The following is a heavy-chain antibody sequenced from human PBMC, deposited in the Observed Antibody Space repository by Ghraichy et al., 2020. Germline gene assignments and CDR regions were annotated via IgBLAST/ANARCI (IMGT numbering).Heavy chain of an antibody. D-gene: IGHD3-10*01. CDR2: VNSDGSTT. V-gene: IGHV3-74*01. Sequence: GGSLRLSCAASGFTLSNYWMHWVRQAPGKGLVWVSRVNSDGSTTSYADSVKGRFTISRDNAKNLLYLQMNSLRGEDTAVYYCARDISLGAFDIWGQGTMVTVSS. J-gene: IGHJ3*02. CDR3: ARDISLGAFDI. CDR1: GFTLSNYW.